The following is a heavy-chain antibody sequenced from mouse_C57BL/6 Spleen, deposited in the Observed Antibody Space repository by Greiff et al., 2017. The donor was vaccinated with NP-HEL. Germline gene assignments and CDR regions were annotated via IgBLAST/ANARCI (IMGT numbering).Heavy chain of an antibody. V-gene: IGHV14-4*01. CDR3: TTYYGSSYGAWFAY. J-gene: IGHJ3*01. Sequence: VQLKESGAELVRPGASVKLSCTASGFNIKDDYMHWVKQRPEQGLEWIGWIDPENGDTEYASKFQGKATITADTSSNTAYLQLSSLTSEDTAVYYCTTYYGSSYGAWFAYWGQGTLVTVSA. CDR1: GFNIKDDY. CDR2: IDPENGDT. D-gene: IGHD1-1*01.